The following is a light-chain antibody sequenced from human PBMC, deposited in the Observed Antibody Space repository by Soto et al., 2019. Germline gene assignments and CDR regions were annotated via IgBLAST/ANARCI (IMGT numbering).Light chain of an antibody. J-gene: IGKJ1*01. V-gene: IGKV1-39*01. CDR2: TTS. CDR3: QQHYNNTRT. Sequence: DIHMTQSPSSLSASVGHIFTITCRTSQPIRDYLNWYQQKPGKAPTLLIYTTSNLQSGVPSRLSGSGYATHFTITISSMKTEDFDTYYCQQHYNNTRTFGHGTQVDI. CDR1: QPIRDY.